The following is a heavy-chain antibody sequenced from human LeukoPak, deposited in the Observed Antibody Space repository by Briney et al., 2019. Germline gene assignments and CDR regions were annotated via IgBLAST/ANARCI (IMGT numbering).Heavy chain of an antibody. V-gene: IGHV3-21*01. CDR2: ISTTGSYI. CDR1: GFTFSRYS. J-gene: IGHJ4*02. CDR3: ARNIAVAGRRFDS. D-gene: IGHD6-13*01. Sequence: GGSLRLSCAASGFTFSRYSIHWVRQAPGKGLEWVSSISTTGSYIYYADSVKGRFTISRDNAKNSLYLQMNSLRAEDTAVYYCARNIAVAGRRFDSWGQGTLVTVSS.